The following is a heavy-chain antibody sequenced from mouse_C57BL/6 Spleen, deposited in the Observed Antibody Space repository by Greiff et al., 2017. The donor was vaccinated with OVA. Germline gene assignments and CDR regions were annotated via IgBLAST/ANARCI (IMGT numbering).Heavy chain of an antibody. CDR1: GFSLTSYG. V-gene: IGHV2-5*01. J-gene: IGHJ2*01. D-gene: IGHD2-3*01. CDR3: AKNWGDGYQAFDY. CDR2: IWRGGST. Sequence: QVQLKESGPGLVQPSQSLSITCTVSGFSLTSYGVHWVRQSPGKGLEWLGVIWRGGSTDYNAAFMSRLSITQDNSKSQVFFKMNSLQADDTAIYYRAKNWGDGYQAFDYWGQGTTLTVSS.